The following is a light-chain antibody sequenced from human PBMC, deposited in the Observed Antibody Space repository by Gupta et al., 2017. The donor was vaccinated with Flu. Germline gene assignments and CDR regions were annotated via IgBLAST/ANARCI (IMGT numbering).Light chain of an antibody. J-gene: IGLJ3*02. V-gene: IGLV2-11*01. CDR3: CSYTGTYTPV. CDR1: SSDVGGSNS. CDR2: AVI. Sequence: SVPISCTGTSSDVGGSNSVSWYQQHPGKAPKLMIYAVIKRPSGVPDRFSGSKSGNTAALTISGLQAEDEGDYYCCSYTGTYTPVFGGGTNLTVL.